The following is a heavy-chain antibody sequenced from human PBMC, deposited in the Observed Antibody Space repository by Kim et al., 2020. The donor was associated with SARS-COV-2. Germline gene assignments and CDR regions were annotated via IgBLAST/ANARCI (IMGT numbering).Heavy chain of an antibody. Sequence: SLKSRVTISVDTAKNQFSLKLSSVTAADTAVYYCARRRRAYGDYTPFDYWGQGTLVTVSS. V-gene: IGHV4-34*01. J-gene: IGHJ4*02. D-gene: IGHD4-17*01. CDR3: ARRRRAYGDYTPFDY.